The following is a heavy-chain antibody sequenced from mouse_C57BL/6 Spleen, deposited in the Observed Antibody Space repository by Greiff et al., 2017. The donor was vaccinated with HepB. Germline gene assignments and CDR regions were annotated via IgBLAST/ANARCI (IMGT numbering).Heavy chain of an antibody. Sequence: EVQLVESGGGLVKPGGSLKLSCAASGFTFSSYAMSWVRQTPEKRLEWVATISDGGSYTYYPDNVKGRFTISRDNAKNNLYLQMSHLKSEDTAMYYCARDFGDYGGFAYWGQGTLVTVSA. J-gene: IGHJ3*01. CDR3: ARDFGDYGGFAY. D-gene: IGHD2-4*01. CDR2: ISDGGSYT. CDR1: GFTFSSYA. V-gene: IGHV5-4*01.